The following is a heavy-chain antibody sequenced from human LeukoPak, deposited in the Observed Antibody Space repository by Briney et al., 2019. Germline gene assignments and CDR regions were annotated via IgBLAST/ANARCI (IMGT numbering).Heavy chain of an antibody. CDR2: ISYDGTNK. CDR3: ARATFWPAVAASYGMEV. V-gene: IGHV3-30*04. CDR1: GFTFSPYA. D-gene: IGHD2-15*01. J-gene: IGHJ6*02. Sequence: QPGGSLRLSCEASGFTFSPYAMHWVRQAPGKGLEWVAVISYDGTNKYYAGSVKGRFTISRDNSKGTLYLQMNSLRAEDTAVYYCARATFWPAVAASYGMEVWGQGTTVTVSS.